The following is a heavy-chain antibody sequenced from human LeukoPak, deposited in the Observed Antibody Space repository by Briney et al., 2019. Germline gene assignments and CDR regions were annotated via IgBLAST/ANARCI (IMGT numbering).Heavy chain of an antibody. CDR1: GFTFSSYA. CDR2: ISGSGGST. CDR3: ARDRGYSYVTDY. J-gene: IGHJ4*02. V-gene: IGHV3-23*01. Sequence: GGSLRLSCAASGFTFSSYAMSWVRQAPGKGLEWVSAISGSGGSTYYADSVKGRFTISRDNSKNTLYLQMNSLRAEDTAVYYCARDRGYSYVTDYWGQGTLVTVSS. D-gene: IGHD5-18*01.